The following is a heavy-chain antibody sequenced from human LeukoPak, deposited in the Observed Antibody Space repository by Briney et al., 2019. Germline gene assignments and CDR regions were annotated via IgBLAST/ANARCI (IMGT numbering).Heavy chain of an antibody. Sequence: SETLSLTCAVYGGSFSGYYWSWIRQPPGQGLEWIGEINHSGSTNYNPSLKSRVTISVDTSKNQCSLKMSSVTAADTAVYYCARGLGYYYYSSGYYALWGQGTLVTVSS. V-gene: IGHV4-34*01. D-gene: IGHD3-22*01. CDR3: ARGLGYYYYSSGYYAL. CDR1: GGSFSGYY. J-gene: IGHJ4*02. CDR2: INHSGST.